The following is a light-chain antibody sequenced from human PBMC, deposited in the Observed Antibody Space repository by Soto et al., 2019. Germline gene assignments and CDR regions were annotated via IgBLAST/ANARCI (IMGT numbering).Light chain of an antibody. J-gene: IGKJ1*01. CDR3: QQYNSFWT. V-gene: IGKV1-5*03. CDR1: QTISSW. CDR2: KAS. Sequence: DIQMTQSPSTLSASVGDRVTITCRASQTISSWLAWYQQEPGKAPKLLIYKASSLESGVPSRFSGSGSGTEFTLTITSLQPDDFGIYYCQQYNSFWTFGQGTKVDIK.